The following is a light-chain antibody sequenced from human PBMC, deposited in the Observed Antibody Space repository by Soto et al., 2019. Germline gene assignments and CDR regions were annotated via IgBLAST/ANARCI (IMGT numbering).Light chain of an antibody. V-gene: IGKV1-5*01. Sequence: PSTLSASVGDRVTITCRASQSISRWLAWYXXKXGXXXQXXXYDASSLKSGVPSRFSGSGYGTEFTLTIASLQPDDFATYYCQQYETFSGTFGPGNKVDIK. J-gene: IGKJ1*01. CDR2: DAS. CDR3: QQYETFSGT. CDR1: QSISRW.